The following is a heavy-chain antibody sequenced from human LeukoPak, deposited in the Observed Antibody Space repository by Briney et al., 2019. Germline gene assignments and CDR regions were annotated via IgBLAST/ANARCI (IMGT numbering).Heavy chain of an antibody. CDR1: GGSISSYY. D-gene: IGHD3-10*01. J-gene: IGHJ3*02. CDR2: IYYSGST. CDR3: ARVPPDYYGSGSYRTQDAFDI. V-gene: IGHV4-59*12. Sequence: SETLSLTYTVSGGSISSYYWSWIRQPPGKGLEWIGYIYYSGSTNYNPSLKSRVTISVDTSKNQFSLKLSSVTAADTAVYYCARVPPDYYGSGSYRTQDAFDIWGQGAMVTVSS.